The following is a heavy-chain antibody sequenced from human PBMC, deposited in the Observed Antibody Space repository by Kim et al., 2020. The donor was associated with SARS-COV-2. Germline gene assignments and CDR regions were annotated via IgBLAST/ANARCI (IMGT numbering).Heavy chain of an antibody. D-gene: IGHD2-21*02. Sequence: SVKVSCKASGGTFSGYAISWVRQAPGQGLEWMGGIIPIFGTANYAQKFQGRVTITADESTSTAYMELSSLRSEDTAVYYCARAEAYCGGDCYSVYYYYYGMDVWGQGTTVTVSS. CDR3: ARAEAYCGGDCYSVYYYYYGMDV. CDR1: GGTFSGYA. V-gene: IGHV1-69*13. J-gene: IGHJ6*02. CDR2: IIPIFGTA.